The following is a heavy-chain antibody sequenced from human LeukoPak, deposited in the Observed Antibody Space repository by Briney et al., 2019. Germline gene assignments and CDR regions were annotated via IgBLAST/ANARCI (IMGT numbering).Heavy chain of an antibody. CDR2: IYSGGST. D-gene: IGHD3-10*01. J-gene: IGHJ5*02. CDR3: ARGAVYYYGSGSNNWFDP. V-gene: IGHV3-53*01. Sequence: PGGSLRLSCAASGFTVSSNYMSWVRQAPGKGLEWVSVIYSGGSTYCADSVKGRFTISRDNSKNTLYLQMNSLRAEDTAVYYCARGAVYYYGSGSNNWFDPWGQGTLVTVSS. CDR1: GFTVSSNY.